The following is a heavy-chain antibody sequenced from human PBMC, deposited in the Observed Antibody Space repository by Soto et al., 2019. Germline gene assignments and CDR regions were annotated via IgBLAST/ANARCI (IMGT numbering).Heavy chain of an antibody. J-gene: IGHJ4*02. CDR3: ARARMFSGAHHDY. Sequence: QVHLVQSGAVVENPGASVKVSCKASGYTFTNFGINWVRQAPGQGLESLGWITPYNGNANYPKKHQDRLTITTDTSTNTAYLELRSLRSDDTAVYFCARARMFSGAHHDYWGQGTRVTVSS. CDR2: ITPYNGNA. CDR1: GYTFTNFG. V-gene: IGHV1-18*04. D-gene: IGHD1-26*01.